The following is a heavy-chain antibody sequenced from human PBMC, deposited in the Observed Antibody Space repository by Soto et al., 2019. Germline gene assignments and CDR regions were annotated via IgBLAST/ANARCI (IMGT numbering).Heavy chain of an antibody. Sequence: ASVKVSCKASGYTFTISGISWVRQAPGQGLEWLGRISACNGRTDYAHNLQGRVTMTTDTSTSTGYMELRSLRSDDTAVYYCTRVPDRWDRLGRSDYWGQGTRVTVSS. CDR1: GYTFTISG. D-gene: IGHD1-26*01. CDR2: ISACNGRT. CDR3: TRVPDRWDRLGRSDY. J-gene: IGHJ4*02. V-gene: IGHV1-18*01.